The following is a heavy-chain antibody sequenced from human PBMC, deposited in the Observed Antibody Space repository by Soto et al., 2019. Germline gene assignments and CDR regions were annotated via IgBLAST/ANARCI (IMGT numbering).Heavy chain of an antibody. J-gene: IGHJ6*02. Sequence: GGSLRLSCAGSGFTFRDHYMSWVRQAPGQGLEWVSYMSSSGATIYYADSVRGRFTISRDNAKNSLYLQMTSLRAEDTAVYYCARNTISAAVADHYGLDVWGQGTTVTVSS. D-gene: IGHD6-13*01. CDR2: MSSSGATI. CDR1: GFTFRDHY. CDR3: ARNTISAAVADHYGLDV. V-gene: IGHV3-11*01.